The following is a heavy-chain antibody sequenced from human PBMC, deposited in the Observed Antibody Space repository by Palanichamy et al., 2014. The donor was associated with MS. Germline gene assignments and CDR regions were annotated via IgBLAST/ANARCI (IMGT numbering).Heavy chain of an antibody. D-gene: IGHD3-16*01. CDR2: IKSRANGGTT. J-gene: IGHJ3*02. CDR3: TTATGGAYGI. V-gene: IGHV3-15*01. CDR1: EFTFTDAW. Sequence: EVQLVESGGGLVKPGGSLRLSCAASEFTFTDAWMIWVRQAPGKGLEWVGRIKSRANGGTTDYAAPVKGRFTISRDDSRHTLYLQMNSLKTEDSGVYYCTTATGGAYGIWGQGTMVTVSS.